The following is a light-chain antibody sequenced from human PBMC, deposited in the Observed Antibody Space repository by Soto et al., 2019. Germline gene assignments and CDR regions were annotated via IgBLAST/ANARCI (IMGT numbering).Light chain of an antibody. V-gene: IGKV1-5*03. J-gene: IGKJ1*01. CDR1: QSIRNW. CDR3: QLYNSYSQAT. Sequence: DIQMTQSPSTLSASVGDRVTITCRASQSIRNWLAWYQQRPGKAPNLLIYKASSLESGVPSRFSGSGSGTEFTLTISSLQPDDFATYYCQLYNSYSQATFGQGTKVDIK. CDR2: KAS.